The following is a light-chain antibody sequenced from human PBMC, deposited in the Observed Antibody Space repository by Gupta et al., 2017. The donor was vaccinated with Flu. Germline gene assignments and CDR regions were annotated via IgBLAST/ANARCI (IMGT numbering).Light chain of an antibody. Sequence: DVMMTQSPLSLPVTLGQPTSISCRSSQSLVASDGNTYLNWFQQRPGQTPRRLIYKGSNRDPGVPGRFSGSGSGTDFTLSLSRVEAEDVGVYYCVQGTHWPRTFGQGTKVEIK. CDR2: KGS. CDR1: QSLVASDGNTY. V-gene: IGKV2-30*01. J-gene: IGKJ1*01. CDR3: VQGTHWPRT.